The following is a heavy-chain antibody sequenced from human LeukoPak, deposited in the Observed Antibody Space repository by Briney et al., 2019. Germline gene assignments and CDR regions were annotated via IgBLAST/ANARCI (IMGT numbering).Heavy chain of an antibody. V-gene: IGHV4-39*01. CDR2: VYYSGST. J-gene: IGHJ4*02. CDR3: ARLTIYASGEDS. Sequence: PSETLSLTCTVSGGSVSILGCYWGWFRQPPGKGLEWVGSVYYSGSTYYAPSLKSRVTISVDTSKNQFSLKLSSVTAADTAVYYCARLTIYASGEDSWGQGTLVTVSS. D-gene: IGHD2/OR15-2a*01. CDR1: GGSVSILGCY.